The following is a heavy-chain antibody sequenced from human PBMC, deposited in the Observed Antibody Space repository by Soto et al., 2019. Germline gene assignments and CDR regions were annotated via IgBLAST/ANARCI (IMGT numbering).Heavy chain of an antibody. CDR3: ARDYYDSSGYSRVFGY. J-gene: IGHJ4*02. Sequence: GGSLRLSCAASGFTFSSYAMHWVRQAPGKGLEWVAVISYDGSNKYYADSVKGRFTISRDNSKNTLYLQMNSLRAEDTAVYYCARDYYDSSGYSRVFGYWGQGSLVTVSS. CDR2: ISYDGSNK. D-gene: IGHD3-22*01. V-gene: IGHV3-30-3*01. CDR1: GFTFSSYA.